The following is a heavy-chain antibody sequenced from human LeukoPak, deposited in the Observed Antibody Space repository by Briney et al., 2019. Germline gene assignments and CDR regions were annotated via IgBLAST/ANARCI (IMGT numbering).Heavy chain of an antibody. CDR3: ARVRRVQYYGSGSFNY. J-gene: IGHJ4*02. CDR2: MNPNSGNT. CDR1: GYTFTSYD. V-gene: IGHV1-8*01. Sequence: ASVKVSCKASGYTFTSYDINWVRQAPGQGVEWMGWMNPNSGNTGYAQKFQGRVTMPSNTSISTAYMELSSLRSEDTAVYYCARVRRVQYYGSGSFNYWGQGTLVTVSS. D-gene: IGHD3-10*01.